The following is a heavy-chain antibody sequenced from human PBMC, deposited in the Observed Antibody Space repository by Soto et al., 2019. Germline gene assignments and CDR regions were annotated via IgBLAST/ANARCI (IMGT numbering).Heavy chain of an antibody. CDR1: GYTFSSYY. Sequence: QVQMVQSGAEVKKPGASVKVSCKAFGYTFSSYYTHWVRQAPGQGLEWMGLINPSDGSTNFAQNFRGRVTMTRDTSASTFYMELRSLRSEDTAVYYCDRRWWGHDKSLAYNWLNPWGHGTLVTVSS. CDR3: DRRWWGHDKSLAYNWLNP. V-gene: IGHV1-46*03. CDR2: INPSDGST. D-gene: IGHD2-21*02. J-gene: IGHJ5*02.